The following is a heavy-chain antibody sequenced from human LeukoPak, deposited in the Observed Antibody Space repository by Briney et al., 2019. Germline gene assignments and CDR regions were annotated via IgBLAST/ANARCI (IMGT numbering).Heavy chain of an antibody. CDR1: GGSISSYY. CDR2: IYYSGST. V-gene: IGHV4-59*01. D-gene: IGHD3-9*01. J-gene: IGHJ3*02. CDR3: ARDTTYYDILTGYTYDAFDI. Sequence: PSETLSLTCTVSGGSISSYYWSWIRQPPRPALEWLGYIYYSGSTNYNPSLKSRVTISVDTSKNQFSLKLSSVTAADTAVYYCARDTTYYDILTGYTYDAFDIWGQGTMVTVSS.